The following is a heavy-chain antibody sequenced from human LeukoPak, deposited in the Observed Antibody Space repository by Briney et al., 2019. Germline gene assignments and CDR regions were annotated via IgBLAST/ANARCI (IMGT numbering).Heavy chain of an antibody. CDR2: SKSKTDGGTT. D-gene: IGHD2-15*01. J-gene: IGHJ4*02. V-gene: IGHV3-15*01. Sequence: PGGSLRLSCAASGFTFRNYEMNWVRQAPGKGLEWVGRSKSKTDGGTTDYGAPVKGRFSISRDDSKSTLYLQMNSLKTEDTAVYYCATDGYCSAGSCYSYDNWGQGTLVTVSP. CDR1: GFTFRNYE. CDR3: ATDGYCSAGSCYSYDN.